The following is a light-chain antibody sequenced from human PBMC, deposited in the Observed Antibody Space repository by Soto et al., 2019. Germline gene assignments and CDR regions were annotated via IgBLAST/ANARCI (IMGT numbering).Light chain of an antibody. CDR3: QQYFNWWT. V-gene: IGKV3-15*01. CDR2: GAS. Sequence: EIVMAQSPATLSVSTGETAILSCRASQNIGSNLAWYQQRPGQAPRLLIYGASSRVTGIPARFSGSGSGTDFTLTISSLQSEDFAVYHSQQYFNWWTFGQGAKVDIK. CDR1: QNIGSN. J-gene: IGKJ1*01.